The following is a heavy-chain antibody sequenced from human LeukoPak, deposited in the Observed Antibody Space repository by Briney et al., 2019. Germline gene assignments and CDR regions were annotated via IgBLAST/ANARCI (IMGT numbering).Heavy chain of an antibody. D-gene: IGHD3-10*01. V-gene: IGHV3-74*01. CDR3: ANTYGSWGNFDT. J-gene: IGHJ4*02. CDR1: GFTFSGYW. CDR2: INSDGSTT. Sequence: GGSLRLSCAASGFTFSGYWVHWVRQAPGTGLVWVSVINSDGSTTRYADSVRGRFTISRDNAKNTLYLQMNSLRAEDTAVYYCANTYGSWGNFDTWGQGTLVTVSS.